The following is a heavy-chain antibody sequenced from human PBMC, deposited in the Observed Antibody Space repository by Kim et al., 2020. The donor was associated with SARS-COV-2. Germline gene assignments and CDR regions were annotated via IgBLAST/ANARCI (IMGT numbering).Heavy chain of an antibody. D-gene: IGHD3-22*01. V-gene: IGHV4-4*02. Sequence: NPSLKSRVTISVDKSKNQFSLKLSSVTAADTAVYYCARSNYYDSSWAFDPWGQGTLVTVSS. CDR3: ARSNYYDSSWAFDP. J-gene: IGHJ5*02.